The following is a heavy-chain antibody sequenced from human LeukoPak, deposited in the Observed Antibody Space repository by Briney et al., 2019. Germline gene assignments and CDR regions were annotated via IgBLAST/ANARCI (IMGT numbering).Heavy chain of an antibody. Sequence: QPGASLRLSCAASGFTFSSYAMSWVRQAPGKGLEWVSAISGSGGSTYYADSVKGRFTIPRDNSKNTLYLQMNSLRAEDTAVYYCAKDLRLLNYYFDYWGQGTLVTVSS. J-gene: IGHJ4*02. CDR3: AKDLRLLNYYFDY. V-gene: IGHV3-23*01. CDR1: GFTFSSYA. D-gene: IGHD5-18*01. CDR2: ISGSGGST.